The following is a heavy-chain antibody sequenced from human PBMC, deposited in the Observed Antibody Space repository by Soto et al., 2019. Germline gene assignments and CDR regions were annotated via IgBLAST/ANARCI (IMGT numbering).Heavy chain of an antibody. CDR2: IFYSGTT. CDR3: ASERHPNIISQGEGFDP. V-gene: IGHV4-31*03. D-gene: IGHD2-21*01. CDR1: GGSISSGGYY. Sequence: SETLSLTCTVSGGSISSGGYYWSGLRQYPGKGLEWIGNIFYSGTTSYNPSLKSRVAISIDTSKNQFSLKLTSVTAADTAVYYCASERHPNIISQGEGFDPWGQGTLVTVSS. J-gene: IGHJ5*02.